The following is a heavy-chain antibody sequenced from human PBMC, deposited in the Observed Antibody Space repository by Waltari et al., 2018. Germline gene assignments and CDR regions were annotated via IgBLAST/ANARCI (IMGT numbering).Heavy chain of an antibody. CDR3: ARRLGFGVRYFQH. V-gene: IGHV4-34*01. CDR1: GGSFSGYY. J-gene: IGHJ1*01. CDR2: INHSGST. D-gene: IGHD3-10*01. Sequence: QVQLQQWGAGLLKPSETLSLTCAVYGGSFSGYYWSWIRQPPGKGLEWIGEINHSGSTNYNPSLKSRLTISVDTSKNQFSLKLSSVTAADTAVYYCARRLGFGVRYFQHWGQGTLVTVSS.